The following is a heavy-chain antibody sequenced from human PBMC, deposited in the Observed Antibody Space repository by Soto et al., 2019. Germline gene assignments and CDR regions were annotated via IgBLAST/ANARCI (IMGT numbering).Heavy chain of an antibody. Sequence: QVQLVESGGGVVQPGRSLRLSCAGSISTFRSNGIHWVRQAPGKGLEWVAVVSYEGVNKDYADSVKGRFTISRDNSKSTVHLQMNSLRAEDTAVYHCARDPSSEMRGYYGFDVWGQGTSVTVSS. V-gene: IGHV3-30-3*01. CDR2: VSYEGVNK. CDR1: ISTFRSNG. CDR3: ARDPSSEMRGYYGFDV. J-gene: IGHJ6*02. D-gene: IGHD3-10*01.